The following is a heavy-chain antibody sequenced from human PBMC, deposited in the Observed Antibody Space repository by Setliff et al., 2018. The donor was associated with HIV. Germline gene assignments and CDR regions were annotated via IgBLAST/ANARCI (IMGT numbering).Heavy chain of an antibody. CDR1: GGTFSSYA. J-gene: IGHJ6*02. V-gene: IGHV1-69*10. D-gene: IGHD3-10*01. CDR3: AKDWKVWFGELSQDYYYGMDV. CDR2: IIPILGIA. Sequence: SVKVSCKASGGTFSSYAISWVRQAPGQGLERMGGIIPILGIANYAQKFQGRVTITADKSTSTAYMELSSLRSEDTAVYYCAKDWKVWFGELSQDYYYGMDVWGQGTTVTVSS.